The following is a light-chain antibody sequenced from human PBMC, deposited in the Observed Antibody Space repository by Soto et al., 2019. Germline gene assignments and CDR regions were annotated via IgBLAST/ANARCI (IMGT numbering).Light chain of an antibody. CDR1: QRIGRE. V-gene: IGKV1-5*03. CDR2: KAS. CDR3: LQYEIYPLP. J-gene: IGKJ4*01. Sequence: IEVTQSPSTLSASIGDRVTITCRARQRIGRELAWYQQKPGKAPKLLIYKASSLESGVPSTFSGSGSGTEFSLTVSSLQPDDFATYYCLQYEIYPLPFGGGTKVAI.